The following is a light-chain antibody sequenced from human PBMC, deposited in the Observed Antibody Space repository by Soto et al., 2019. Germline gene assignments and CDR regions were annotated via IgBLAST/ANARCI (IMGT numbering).Light chain of an antibody. Sequence: QSALTQPASVSGSPGQSITISCTGTSSDVGGYNYVSWYQQHPGKAPKLMIYEVSNRPSEVSNRFSGSKSGNTASLTISGLQAEDEADYYCSSHTSSSNLVIGGGTKVT. V-gene: IGLV2-14*01. CDR1: SSDVGGYNY. CDR3: SSHTSSSNLV. J-gene: IGLJ3*02. CDR2: EVS.